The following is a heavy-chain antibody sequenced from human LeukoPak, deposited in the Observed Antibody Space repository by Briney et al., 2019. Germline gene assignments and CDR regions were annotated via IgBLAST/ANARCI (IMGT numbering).Heavy chain of an antibody. V-gene: IGHV5-51*01. Sequence: GESLKISCKGSGYSFTSYWIAWVRQMPGKGLEWMGIIYPGDSDTKYSPSFQGQVTISADKSIGTACLQWSSLKASDTAMYYCARSTSNIAARPFDYWGQGTLVTVSS. J-gene: IGHJ4*02. D-gene: IGHD6-6*01. CDR2: IYPGDSDT. CDR1: GYSFTSYW. CDR3: ARSTSNIAARPFDY.